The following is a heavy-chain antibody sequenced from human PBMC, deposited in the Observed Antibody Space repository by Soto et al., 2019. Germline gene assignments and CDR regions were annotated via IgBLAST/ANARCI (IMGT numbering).Heavy chain of an antibody. J-gene: IGHJ6*02. CDR2: IGGTGGFVT. CDR1: GVSVFAFSQYA. CDR3: AKGPVVGANYKYYDMDG. V-gene: IGHV3-23*01. Sequence: GRSLSLSYAPSGVSVFAFSQYAMSWVGKAPGKGLEWVSTIGGTGGFVTYYADSVKGRFTIPRDNSKNTLYLQMDNLRSEDPAHYFCAKGPVVGANYKYYDMDGGGRGSTVTVS. D-gene: IGHD1-26*01.